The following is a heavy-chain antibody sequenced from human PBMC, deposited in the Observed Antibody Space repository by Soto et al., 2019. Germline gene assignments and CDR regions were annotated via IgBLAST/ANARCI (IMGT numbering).Heavy chain of an antibody. J-gene: IGHJ6*02. CDR3: ARGGRIFDYYYGMDV. CDR2: ISTDGSST. CDR1: GFTFSNYW. Sequence: EMQLVESGGSLVKPGGSLRISCAASGFTFSNYWMHWVRQTPGKGLVWVSRISTDGSSTWYADSVKDRFTISRDSAKNTLYLQMSSLRAEDTAVYYCARGGRIFDYYYGMDVWGQGTTVAVSS. V-gene: IGHV3-74*01.